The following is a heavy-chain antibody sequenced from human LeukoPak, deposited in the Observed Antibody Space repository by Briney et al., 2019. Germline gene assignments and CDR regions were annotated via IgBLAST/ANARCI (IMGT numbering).Heavy chain of an antibody. V-gene: IGHV1-2*02. CDR1: GYTFTGYY. D-gene: IGHD6-13*01. CDR2: INPNSGGT. Sequence: ASVKVSCKASGYTFTGYYMHWVRQAPGQGLEWMGWINPNSGGTNYAQKFQGRVTMTRDTSISTAYMELSRLRSDDTAVYYCASLPDSSSWSFNYLDYWGQGTLVTVSS. CDR3: ASLPDSSSWSFNYLDY. J-gene: IGHJ4*02.